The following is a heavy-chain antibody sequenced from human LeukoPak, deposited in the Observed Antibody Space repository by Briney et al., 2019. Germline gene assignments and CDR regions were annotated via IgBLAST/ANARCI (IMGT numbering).Heavy chain of an antibody. V-gene: IGHV4-39*07. CDR3: ARYCSSASCHTFDY. CDR1: GGSISSSSYY. CDR2: IYHSGST. J-gene: IGHJ4*02. D-gene: IGHD2-2*02. Sequence: SETLSLTCTVCGGSISSSSYYWGWIRQPTGKRLEWIGEIYHSGSTNYNPSLKSRVTISVDKSKNQFSLKLTSVTAADTAVYYCARYCSSASCHTFDYWGQGTLVTVSS.